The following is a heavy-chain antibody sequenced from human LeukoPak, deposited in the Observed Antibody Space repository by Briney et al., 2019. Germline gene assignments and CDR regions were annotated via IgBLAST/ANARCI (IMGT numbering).Heavy chain of an antibody. D-gene: IGHD6-19*01. CDR1: GFTFSSYE. CDR3: AREVAVAGPYDY. Sequence: GGSLRLSCAASGFTFSSYEMNWVRQAPGKGLEWVAVIWYDGSNKYYADSVKGRFTISRDNSKNTLYLQMNSLRAEDTAVYYCAREVAVAGPYDYWGQGTLVTVSS. J-gene: IGHJ4*02. V-gene: IGHV3-33*08. CDR2: IWYDGSNK.